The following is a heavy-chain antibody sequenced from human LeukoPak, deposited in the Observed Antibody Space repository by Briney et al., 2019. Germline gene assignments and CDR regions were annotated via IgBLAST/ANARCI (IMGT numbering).Heavy chain of an antibody. CDR1: GFTFSSYG. Sequence: GGSLRLSCAASGFTFSSYGMHWVRQAPGKGLEWVAVIWYDGSNKYYADSVKGRFTISRDNSKHTLYLQMNSLRAEDTAVYYCAKAYCGGDCYSLVGAFDIWGQGTMVTVSS. CDR2: IWYDGSNK. J-gene: IGHJ3*02. CDR3: AKAYCGGDCYSLVGAFDI. V-gene: IGHV3-33*06. D-gene: IGHD2-21*02.